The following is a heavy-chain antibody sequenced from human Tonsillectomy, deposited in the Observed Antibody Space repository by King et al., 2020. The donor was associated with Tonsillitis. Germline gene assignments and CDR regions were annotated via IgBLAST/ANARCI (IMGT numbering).Heavy chain of an antibody. V-gene: IGHV3-74*01. J-gene: IGHJ4*02. CDR2: INSDGSST. CDR1: GFTFSSYW. Sequence: VQLVESGGGLVQPGGSLRLSCAASGFTFSSYWMHWVRQAPGKGLVWVSRINSDGSSTIYAASVKGRFTNSRDNAKNTLYLQMNSLRAEDTAVYYCTRGEGFEADYWGQGTLVTVSS. CDR3: TRGEGFEADY. D-gene: IGHD1-26*01.